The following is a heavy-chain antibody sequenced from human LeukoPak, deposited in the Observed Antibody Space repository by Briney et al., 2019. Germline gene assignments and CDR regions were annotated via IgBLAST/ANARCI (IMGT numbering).Heavy chain of an antibody. Sequence: SETLSLTCAVYGGSFSGYYWSWIRQPPGKGLEWIGEINHSGSTDYNPSLKSRVTISVDTSKKQFSLKLSSVTAADTAVYYCARDPGYCSGGSCYSDYWGQGTLVTVSS. CDR1: GGSFSGYY. D-gene: IGHD2-15*01. V-gene: IGHV4-34*01. J-gene: IGHJ4*02. CDR2: INHSGST. CDR3: ARDPGYCSGGSCYSDY.